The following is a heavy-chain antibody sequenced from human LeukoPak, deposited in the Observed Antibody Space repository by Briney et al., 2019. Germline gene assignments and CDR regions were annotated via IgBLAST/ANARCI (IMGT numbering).Heavy chain of an antibody. Sequence: GASVKVSCKASGYTFTGYYMHWVRQAPGQGLEWMGWINPNSGGTNYAQKFQGRVTITADESTSTAYMELSSLRSEDTAVYYCARITHRYYYYMDVWGKGTTVTISS. D-gene: IGHD3-10*01. J-gene: IGHJ6*03. CDR1: GYTFTGYY. CDR3: ARITHRYYYYMDV. CDR2: INPNSGGT. V-gene: IGHV1-2*02.